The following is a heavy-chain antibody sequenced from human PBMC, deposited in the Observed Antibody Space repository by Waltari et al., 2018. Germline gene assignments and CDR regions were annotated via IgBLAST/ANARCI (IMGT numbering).Heavy chain of an antibody. CDR2: ISGSGGST. V-gene: IGHV3-23*04. CDR1: GFTFASYA. J-gene: IGHJ4*02. Sequence: ELQLVESGGGLVQPGGSLRLSCAASGFTFASYAMNWVRQAPGKGLEWVSGISGSGGSTYYADSVKGRFTISRDNSESTLYLQMNSLRAEDTAVYYCAKSGPQSSGFGYFFDYWGQGTLVTVSA. D-gene: IGHD3-3*01. CDR3: AKSGPQSSGFGYFFDY.